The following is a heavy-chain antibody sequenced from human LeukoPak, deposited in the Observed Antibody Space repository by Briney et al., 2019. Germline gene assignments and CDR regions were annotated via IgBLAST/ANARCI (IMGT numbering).Heavy chain of an antibody. Sequence: ASVKVSCKASGGTFSSYAISWVRQAPGQGLEWMGGIIPIFGTANYAQKFQGRVTITADKSTSTAYMELRSLRSDDTAVYYCASVYSSNLNWFDPWGQGTLVTVSS. CDR2: IIPIFGTA. D-gene: IGHD6-13*01. CDR1: GGTFSSYA. CDR3: ASVYSSNLNWFDP. J-gene: IGHJ5*02. V-gene: IGHV1-69*06.